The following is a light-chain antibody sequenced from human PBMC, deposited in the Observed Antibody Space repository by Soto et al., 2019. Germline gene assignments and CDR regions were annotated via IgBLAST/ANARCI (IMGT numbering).Light chain of an antibody. CDR3: QQTYSTPIT. CDR1: QSVSSN. J-gene: IGKJ5*01. CDR2: GAS. Sequence: EIVMTQSPATLSVSPGERATLSCRASQSVSSNLAWYQQKPGQAPRLLIYGASTRATGIPARFSGSGSGTDFTLTISSLQPEDFVTYYCQQTYSTPITFGQGTRLEVK. V-gene: IGKV3D-15*01.